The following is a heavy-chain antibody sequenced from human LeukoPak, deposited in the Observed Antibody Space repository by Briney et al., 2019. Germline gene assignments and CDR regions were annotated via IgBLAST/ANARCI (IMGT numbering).Heavy chain of an antibody. D-gene: IGHD7-27*01. J-gene: IGHJ4*02. V-gene: IGHV3-23*01. CDR2: ITTGDGNT. CDR3: AKDGGLWVSAHWGDS. Sequence: GGSLRLSCTASGFTFSSYTMTWVRQAPGKGVKWVSTITTGDGNTYYADSVKGRFTVSRDDSKNTLYLQMNSLRAEDTAVYYCAKDGGLWVSAHWGDSWGQGTLVTVSS. CDR1: GFTFSSYT.